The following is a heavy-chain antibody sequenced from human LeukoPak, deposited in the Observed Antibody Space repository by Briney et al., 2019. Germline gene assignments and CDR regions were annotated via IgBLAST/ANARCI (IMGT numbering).Heavy chain of an antibody. J-gene: IGHJ4*02. CDR2: IDEHGSTT. CDR3: ARGASDIVVVPAANIDY. V-gene: IGHV3-74*01. D-gene: IGHD2-2*01. Sequence: GGSLRLSCAASGFTFSRYWMHWVRQAPGEGLVWVSRIDEHGSTTDYADSVEGRFTISRDNAKNSLYLQMNSLRAEDTAVYYCARGASDIVVVPAANIDYWGQGTLVTVSS. CDR1: GFTFSRYW.